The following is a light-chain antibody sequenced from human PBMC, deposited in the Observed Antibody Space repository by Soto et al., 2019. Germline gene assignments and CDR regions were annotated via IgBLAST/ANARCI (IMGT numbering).Light chain of an antibody. CDR3: SSYTSSGTRV. V-gene: IGLV2-14*01. Sequence: QSVLTQPASVSGSPGQSITISCTGTSSDVGGYNYVSWYQQHPGKAPKLMIYDVINRPSGVSNRFSGFKSGNTASLTISGLLAEDEADYYGSSYTSSGTRVFGGGTKVTVL. CDR2: DVI. J-gene: IGLJ2*01. CDR1: SSDVGGYNY.